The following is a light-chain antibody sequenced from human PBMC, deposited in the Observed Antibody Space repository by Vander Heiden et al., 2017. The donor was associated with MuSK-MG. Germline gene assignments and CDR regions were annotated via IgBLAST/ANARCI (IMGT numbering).Light chain of an antibody. J-gene: IGLJ2*01. CDR3: QAWDSSIQVV. V-gene: IGLV3-1*01. Sequence: SYELTQPSSVSVSPGQTASITCSGDKLENKYTSWYQHKPGQSPVLVIYRRTQRPSGIPERFSGSYSGNPATLTISGTQTMDEADYYCQAWDSSIQVVFGGGTKLTVL. CDR2: RRT. CDR1: KLENKY.